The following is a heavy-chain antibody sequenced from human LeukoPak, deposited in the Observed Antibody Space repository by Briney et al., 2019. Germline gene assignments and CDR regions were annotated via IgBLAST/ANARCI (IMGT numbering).Heavy chain of an antibody. CDR1: GFSFSSYR. J-gene: IGHJ6*02. D-gene: IGHD3-3*01. V-gene: IGHV3-21*01. CDR3: ARTRGWSGDNYYGMDV. Sequence: GWSLRVSCVASGFSFSSYRMNWVRPAAGKGLEGVSSISISSSYIYYADSVKGRFTISRDNAKNSLYLQMNSLRAEDTAVYYCARTRGWSGDNYYGMDVWGQGTTVTVSS. CDR2: ISISSSYI.